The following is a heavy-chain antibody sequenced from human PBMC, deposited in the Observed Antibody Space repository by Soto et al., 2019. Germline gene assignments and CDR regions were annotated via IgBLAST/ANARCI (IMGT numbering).Heavy chain of an antibody. CDR2: IKQEGSEK. CDR1: GFTFSSYW. Sequence: PGGSLRLSCAASGFTFSSYWMSLVRQAPGKGLEWVANIKQEGSEKNYVASVRGRFTISRDNDENSLYLQMNSLRVEDTAIYYCARETVEKAMNEWGQGTLVTVSS. V-gene: IGHV3-7*01. D-gene: IGHD2-2*01. J-gene: IGHJ4*02. CDR3: ARETVEKAMNE.